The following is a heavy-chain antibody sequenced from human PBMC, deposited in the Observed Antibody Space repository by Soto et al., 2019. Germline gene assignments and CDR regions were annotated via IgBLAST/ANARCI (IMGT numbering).Heavy chain of an antibody. V-gene: IGHV3-21*01. Sequence: EGQLVESGGGLVKPGGSLRLSCAASGFTFSSYSMNWVRQAPGKGLEWVSSISSSSSYIYYADSVKGRFTISRDNVNNSLYLQMNSPRAEDTAVYYCARTMTTVDHSAHYYGMDVGGQGTTVTVSS. J-gene: IGHJ6*02. CDR2: ISSSSSYI. CDR3: ARTMTTVDHSAHYYGMDV. CDR1: GFTFSSYS. D-gene: IGHD4-17*01.